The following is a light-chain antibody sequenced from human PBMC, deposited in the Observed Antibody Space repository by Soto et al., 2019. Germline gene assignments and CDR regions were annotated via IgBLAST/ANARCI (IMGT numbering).Light chain of an antibody. Sequence: DIQMTQCPSTVSASVGDRVTITCRASQSISSWLAWYQQKPGKAPKLLIYKASSLESGVPSRFSGSGSGTEFTLTISSLQPDDFATYYCQQDTSYGTFGQGTKVEIK. J-gene: IGKJ1*01. V-gene: IGKV1-5*03. CDR2: KAS. CDR3: QQDTSYGT. CDR1: QSISSW.